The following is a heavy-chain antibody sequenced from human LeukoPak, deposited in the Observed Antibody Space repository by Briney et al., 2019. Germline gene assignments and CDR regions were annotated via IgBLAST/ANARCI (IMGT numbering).Heavy chain of an antibody. D-gene: IGHD1-14*01. V-gene: IGHV1-69*05. Sequence: SVKVSCKASGGTFSSDVISWVRQAPGQGLEWMGGIIPIFGTSNYAQKFQGRVTITTDESTSTAYMELSSLRSDDTAVYYCARLNNNNYYYYMDVWGKGTTVTVSS. CDR3: ARLNNNNYYYYMDV. CDR1: GGTFSSDV. J-gene: IGHJ6*03. CDR2: IIPIFGTS.